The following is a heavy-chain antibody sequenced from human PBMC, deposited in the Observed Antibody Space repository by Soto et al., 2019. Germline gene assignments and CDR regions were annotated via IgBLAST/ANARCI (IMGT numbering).Heavy chain of an antibody. CDR2: ISTDTGNT. J-gene: IGHJ4*02. CDR1: GYTFNDFG. V-gene: IGHV1-18*01. CDR3: VRAGHYRSSRRWGDI. D-gene: IGHD6-6*01. Sequence: ASVKVSCKASGYTFNDFGISWVRQAPGQGLQWLGWISTDTGNTDYAQTLQGRVTVTTDTSTNTIYMEMRSLRSDDSAVYYCVRAGHYRSSRRWGDIWGQGTLVTVSS.